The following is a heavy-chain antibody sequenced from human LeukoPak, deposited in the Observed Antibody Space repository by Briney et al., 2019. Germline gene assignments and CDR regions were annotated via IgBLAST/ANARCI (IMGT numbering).Heavy chain of an antibody. CDR3: ARWGYYDSSGYRPHDAFDI. CDR1: GYTFTSYY. V-gene: IGHV1-46*01. J-gene: IGHJ3*02. Sequence: GASVKVSCKASGYTFTSYYMHWVRQAPGQGLEWTGIINPSGGSTSYAQKFQGRVTMTRDMSTSTVYMELSSLRSEDTAVYYCARWGYYDSSGYRPHDAFDIWGQGTMVTVSS. CDR2: INPSGGST. D-gene: IGHD3-22*01.